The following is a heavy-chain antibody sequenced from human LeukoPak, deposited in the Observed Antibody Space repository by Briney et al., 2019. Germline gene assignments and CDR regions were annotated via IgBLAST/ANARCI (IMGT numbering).Heavy chain of an antibody. D-gene: IGHD3-22*01. CDR1: RRTFRSYT. CDR3: ARANSDYYDSSGYYGYAFDI. CDR2: IIPHLGIA. J-gene: IGHJ3*02. V-gene: IGHV1-69*02. Sequence: SVTVSCRASRRTFRSYTISWVRHAPGQGLEWMGRIIPHLGIANYAQKSQGRVTITADKSTSTAYMELSSLRSEDTAVYYCARANSDYYDSSGYYGYAFDIWGQGTMVTVSS.